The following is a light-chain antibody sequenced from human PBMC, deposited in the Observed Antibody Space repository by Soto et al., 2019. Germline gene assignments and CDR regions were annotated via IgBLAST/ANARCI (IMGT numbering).Light chain of an antibody. J-gene: IGKJ1*01. CDR1: QSISAW. Sequence: DIQMTQSPSTLSASLGDRVTITCRAGQSISAWLAWYQQRPGQAPKLLIYDASTLTSGVPSRFSGSGSGTEFTLTISRLQPEDFATYYCQQYHVFWTFGQGTKVDI. CDR2: DAS. CDR3: QQYHVFWT. V-gene: IGKV1-5*01.